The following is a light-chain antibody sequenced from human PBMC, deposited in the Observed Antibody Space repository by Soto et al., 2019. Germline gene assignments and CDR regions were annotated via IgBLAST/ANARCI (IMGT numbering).Light chain of an antibody. CDR1: QSLVHSEGNTY. CDR2: NVS. V-gene: IGKV2-30*02. J-gene: IGKJ4*01. Sequence: DVVVTQSPLSLPVTLGQPASISCRSSQSLVHSEGNTYLNWFQQRPGQSPRRLIYNVSKRDSGVPDRFIGSGSGTDFTLKISRVEAEDVGVYFCMQGTHLPRSFGGGTKVETK. CDR3: MQGTHLPRS.